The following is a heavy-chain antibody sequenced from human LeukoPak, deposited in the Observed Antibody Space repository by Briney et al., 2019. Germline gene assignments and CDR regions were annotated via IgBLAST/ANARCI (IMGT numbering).Heavy chain of an antibody. J-gene: IGHJ4*02. CDR3: ARDRIPYCSGGSCSNFDY. D-gene: IGHD2-15*01. Sequence: GGSLRLSCAASGFTFSSYGMSWVRQAPGKGLEWVSSISGSGGTTHYADSVKGRFTISRDNSKNSLYLEMNSLRAEDTAVYYCARDRIPYCSGGSCSNFDYWGQGTLVTVSS. CDR1: GFTFSSYG. CDR2: ISGSGGTT. V-gene: IGHV3-23*01.